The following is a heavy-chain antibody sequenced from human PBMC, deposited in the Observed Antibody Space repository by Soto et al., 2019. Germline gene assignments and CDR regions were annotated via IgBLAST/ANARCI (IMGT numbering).Heavy chain of an antibody. J-gene: IGHJ6*02. D-gene: IGHD5-12*01. V-gene: IGHV1-24*01. CDR1: GYTLTELS. Sequence: ASVKVSCKVSGYTLTELSMHWVRQAPGKGLEWMGGFDPEDGETIYAQKFQGRVTMTEDTSTDTAYMELSSLRSEDTAVYYCARPGYSGYDGLGDYGMDVWGQGTTVTVSS. CDR2: FDPEDGET. CDR3: ARPGYSGYDGLGDYGMDV.